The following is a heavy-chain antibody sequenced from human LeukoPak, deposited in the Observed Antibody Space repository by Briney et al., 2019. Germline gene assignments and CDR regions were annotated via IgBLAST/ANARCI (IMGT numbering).Heavy chain of an antibody. V-gene: IGHV4-59*01. Sequence: KTSETLSLTCTVSGGSISSYYWSWIRQPPGKGLEWIGYIYYSGSTNYNPSLKSRVTISVDMSKNQFSLKLSSVTAADTAVYYCARVRGYDSGGFDYWGQGTLVTVSS. CDR1: GGSISSYY. J-gene: IGHJ4*02. CDR2: IYYSGST. D-gene: IGHD5-12*01. CDR3: ARVRGYDSGGFDY.